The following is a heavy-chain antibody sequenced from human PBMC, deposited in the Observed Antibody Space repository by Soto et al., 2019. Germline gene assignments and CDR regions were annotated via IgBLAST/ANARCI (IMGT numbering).Heavy chain of an antibody. D-gene: IGHD6-13*01. Sequence: QITLKESRHTPVKPTQTLTLTCTFSGFSLSTSGVGVGWIRQPPGKALEWHALIYWNDDKGYRPSLKTRLTISKDTSKMQVVLTMSNMDPVDTATYYFAHRPYSSSWYISGDCFDPWGHGTLVTVSS. CDR2: IYWNDDK. J-gene: IGHJ5*02. CDR1: GFSLSTSGVG. V-gene: IGHV2-5*01. CDR3: AHRPYSSSWYISGDCFDP.